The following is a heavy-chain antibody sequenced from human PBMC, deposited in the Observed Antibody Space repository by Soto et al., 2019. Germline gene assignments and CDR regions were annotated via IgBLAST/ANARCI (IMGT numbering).Heavy chain of an antibody. CDR3: ARTTFYDIFTADYSLLDS. V-gene: IGHV4-31*03. J-gene: IGHJ4*02. Sequence: QVQLQESGPGLVKPSQTLTLTCTVSGGSISSGGYYWSWIRQHPGKGLEWIGYISDSGSTYYNPSLKRRVTISVDTSKNHFSLQLSAVTAADTAVYYCARTTFYDIFTADYSLLDSWGQGTLVTVSS. CDR1: GGSISSGGYY. CDR2: ISDSGST. D-gene: IGHD3-9*01.